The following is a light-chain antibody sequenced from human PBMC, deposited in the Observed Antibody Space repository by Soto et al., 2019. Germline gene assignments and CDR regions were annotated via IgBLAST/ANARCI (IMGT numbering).Light chain of an antibody. J-gene: IGKJ4*01. Sequence: AIQLTQSPSSLSASVGDRVSITCRASQGINSALAWYQQKPGKAPNLLIYDASILKSGFPSSFSGSGSGTDFTLTISSLQPEDFATYYCQQFNSYPLTFGGGKKVEIK. CDR1: QGINSA. CDR3: QQFNSYPLT. CDR2: DAS. V-gene: IGKV1-13*02.